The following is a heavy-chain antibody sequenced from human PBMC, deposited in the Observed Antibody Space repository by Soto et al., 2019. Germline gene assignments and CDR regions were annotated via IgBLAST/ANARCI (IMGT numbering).Heavy chain of an antibody. CDR1: GYTFTTYA. Sequence: ASVKVSCKASGYTFTTYALHWVRQAPGQRPEWMGWINPASGHTKYSKRFQDRVTITRDTSASTGYMELSSLRSEDTAVYYCGRSVVGATGEILYNAMDVWGQGTTVTVSS. CDR3: GRSVVGATGEILYNAMDV. D-gene: IGHD1-26*01. J-gene: IGHJ6*02. CDR2: INPASGHT. V-gene: IGHV1-3*01.